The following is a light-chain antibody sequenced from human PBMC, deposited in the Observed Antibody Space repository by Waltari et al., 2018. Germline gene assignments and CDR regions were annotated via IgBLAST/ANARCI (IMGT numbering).Light chain of an antibody. CDR2: AAS. CDR3: QQSYSTPSIT. CDR1: QSISTY. Sequence: DIQMTQSPSSLSASVGDRVTITCRASQSISTYLNWYQHKPGKAPKLLMYAASSLQSGVPSRFSGSGSGTDFTLTISSLQPEDFAIYFCQQSYSTPSITFGQGTRLEIK. J-gene: IGKJ5*01. V-gene: IGKV1-39*01.